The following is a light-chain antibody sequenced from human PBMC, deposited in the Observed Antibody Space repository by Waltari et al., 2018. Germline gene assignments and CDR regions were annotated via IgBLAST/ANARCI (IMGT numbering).Light chain of an antibody. J-gene: IGKJ1*01. CDR3: QHYNNWPPT. CDR2: GAS. CDR1: QSVSIN. V-gene: IGKV3-15*01. Sequence: EIVMTQSPATLSVSPGDRVTLSCKTSQSVSINLAWYQLKPGQAPRLLIFGASTRATGLPARFSGSGSETEFTLTISSLQSGDLAVYYCQHYNNWPPTFGQGTKVEIK.